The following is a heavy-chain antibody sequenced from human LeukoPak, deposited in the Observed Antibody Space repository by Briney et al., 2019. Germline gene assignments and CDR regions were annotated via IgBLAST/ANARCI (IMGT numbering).Heavy chain of an antibody. V-gene: IGHV4-30-2*01. J-gene: IGHJ4*02. CDR1: GGSISSGGYY. D-gene: IGHD5-18*01. Sequence: PSETLSLTCTVSGGSISSGGYYWSWIRQPPGKGLEWNGYIYHSGSTYYNPSLKSRVTISVDRSKNQFSLKLSSVTAADTAVYYCARATDTAMVMPLLDYWGQGTLVTVSS. CDR2: IYHSGST. CDR3: ARATDTAMVMPLLDY.